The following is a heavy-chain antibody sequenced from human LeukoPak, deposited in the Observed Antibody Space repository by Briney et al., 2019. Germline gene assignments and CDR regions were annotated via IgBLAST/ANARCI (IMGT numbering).Heavy chain of an antibody. CDR1: GYTFTSCD. Sequence: GASVKVSCKPSGYTFTSCDINWVTQATGQGLEWMGWMNPNSGNTGEGQRFQGRITMTRDISIGTAYMELSNLTSEDTAIYYCTRGSSGRRDNWGQGTLVTVSA. J-gene: IGHJ4*02. V-gene: IGHV1-8*01. D-gene: IGHD6-19*01. CDR3: TRGSSGRRDN. CDR2: MNPNSGNT.